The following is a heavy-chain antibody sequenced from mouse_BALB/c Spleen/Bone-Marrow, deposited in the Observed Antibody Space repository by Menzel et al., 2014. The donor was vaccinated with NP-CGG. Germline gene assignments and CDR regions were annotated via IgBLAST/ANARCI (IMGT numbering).Heavy chain of an antibody. CDR3: ARGGISVDY. J-gene: IGHJ2*01. CDR1: GYAFSSYW. Sequence: VKLMESGAELVRPGSSVKTSCKASGYAFSSYWMNWVKQRPGQGLEWIGQIYPGDSDTDYNGKFKGKATLTADKSSNTAYMQLTSLTSEDSAVYFCARGGISVDYWGQGTTLTVSS. V-gene: IGHV1-80*01. CDR2: IYPGDSDT.